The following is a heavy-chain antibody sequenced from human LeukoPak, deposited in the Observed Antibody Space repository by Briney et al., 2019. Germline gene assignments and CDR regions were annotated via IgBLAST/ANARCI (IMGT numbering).Heavy chain of an antibody. V-gene: IGHV3-23*01. J-gene: IGHJ4*02. CDR1: GFTFSRSA. CDR3: AKARYYFDSSGYSGLDY. Sequence: GSLRLSCAASGFTFSRSAMTWVRQTPGKGLDWVSSISSSGNTYYADSVKGRFTISRDNSKNMLYLQMNSLRAEDTAVYYCAKARYYFDSSGYSGLDYWGQGTLVTVSS. CDR2: ISSSGNT. D-gene: IGHD3-22*01.